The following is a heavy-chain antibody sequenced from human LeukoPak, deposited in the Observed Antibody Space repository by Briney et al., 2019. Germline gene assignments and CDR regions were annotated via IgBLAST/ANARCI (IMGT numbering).Heavy chain of an antibody. CDR3: ANYGSGYFYY. D-gene: IGHD3-3*01. CDR1: GFTFSSNW. V-gene: IGHV3-74*01. J-gene: IGHJ4*02. CDR2: INSDGSST. Sequence: TGGSLRLSCAASGFTFSSNWMHWVRQAPGKGLVWVSRINSDGSSTNYADSARGRFTISRDNAKNTLYLQMNSLRAEDTAVYYCANYGSGYFYYWGQGTLVTVSS.